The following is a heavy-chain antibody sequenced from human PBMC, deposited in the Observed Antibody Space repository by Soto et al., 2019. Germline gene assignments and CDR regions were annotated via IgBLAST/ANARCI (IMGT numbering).Heavy chain of an antibody. CDR1: GFTFSSYA. CDR2: ISGSGGST. CDR3: AKTLDYYGSGSYYNPYYYYGMDV. D-gene: IGHD3-10*01. J-gene: IGHJ6*02. V-gene: IGHV3-23*01. Sequence: EVQLLESGGGLVQPGGSLRLSCAASGFTFSSYAMSWVRQAPGKGLEWVSAISGSGGSTYYADSVKGRFTISRDNSKNTLYLQMNSLRAEDTAVYYCAKTLDYYGSGSYYNPYYYYGMDVWGQGTTVIVSS.